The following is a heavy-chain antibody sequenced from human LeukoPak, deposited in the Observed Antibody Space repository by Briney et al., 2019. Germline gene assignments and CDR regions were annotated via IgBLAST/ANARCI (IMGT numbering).Heavy chain of an antibody. CDR2: IYYSGST. CDR3: ASHDSSGGAFDI. J-gene: IGHJ3*02. D-gene: IGHD3-22*01. Sequence: SETLSLTCTVSGGSISSGGYYWSWIRQHPGKGLEWIGYIYYSGSTYYNPSLKSRVTISVDTSKNQFSLKLSSVTAADTAVYYCASHDSSGGAFDIWGQGTMVTVSS. CDR1: GGSISSGGYY. V-gene: IGHV4-31*03.